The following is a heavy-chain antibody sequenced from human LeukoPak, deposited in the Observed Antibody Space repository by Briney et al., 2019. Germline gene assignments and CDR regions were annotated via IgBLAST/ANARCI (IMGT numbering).Heavy chain of an antibody. J-gene: IGHJ3*02. D-gene: IGHD5-24*01. CDR1: GYTFTSYY. CDR3: ARVGTDVSGLDDGFDI. V-gene: IGHV1-46*01. CDR2: INPSGGST. Sequence: ASVKVSCKASGYTFTSYYMHWVRQAPGQGLEWMGIINPSGGSTSYAQKFQGRVTMTRDMSTSTVYMELSSLRSEDTAVYYCARVGTDVSGLDDGFDIWGQGTVVTVSS.